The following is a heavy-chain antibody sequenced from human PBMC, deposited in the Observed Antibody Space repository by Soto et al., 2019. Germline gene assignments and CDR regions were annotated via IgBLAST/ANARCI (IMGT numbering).Heavy chain of an antibody. J-gene: IGHJ6*02. Sequence: EVQLVESGGGLVKSGGSLRLSCAASGFTFSSYSMNWVRQAPGKGLEWVSSISSSSSYIYYADSVKGRFTISRDNAKNSLYLKMNSLRAEDTAVYLCAGVLRSARGMDVWGQGTTVTVS. CDR1: GFTFSSYS. CDR3: AGVLRSARGMDV. V-gene: IGHV3-21*01. CDR2: ISSSSSYI. D-gene: IGHD4-17*01.